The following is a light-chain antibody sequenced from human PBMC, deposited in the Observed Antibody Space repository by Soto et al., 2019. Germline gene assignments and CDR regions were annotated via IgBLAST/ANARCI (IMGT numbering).Light chain of an antibody. CDR3: QQGDSFPFT. V-gene: IGKV1-12*01. J-gene: IGKJ4*01. Sequence: DIQMTQSPPSLSASVGDRVTITCRASQDISSWVAWYQQKPGKAPKLLISAASSLQSGVPRRFSGSGSGTDFTLIISSLQPEDFATYFCQQGDSFPFTFGGGTKVDI. CDR1: QDISSW. CDR2: AAS.